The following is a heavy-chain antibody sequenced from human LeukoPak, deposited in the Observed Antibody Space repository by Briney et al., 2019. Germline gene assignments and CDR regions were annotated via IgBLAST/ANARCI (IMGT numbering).Heavy chain of an antibody. CDR1: GYTFTSYD. J-gene: IGHJ4*02. V-gene: IGHV1-8*03. D-gene: IGHD6-19*01. Sequence: ASVKVSCKASGYTFTSYDINWVRQATGQGLEWMGWMNPNSGNTGYAQKFQGRVTITGNTSISTAYMELSSLRSEDTAVYYCARGRAFGWYRSYFDYWGRGTLVTVSS. CDR3: ARGRAFGWYRSYFDY. CDR2: MNPNSGNT.